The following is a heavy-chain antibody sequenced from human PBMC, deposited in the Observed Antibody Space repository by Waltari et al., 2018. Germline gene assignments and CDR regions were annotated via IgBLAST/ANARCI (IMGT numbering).Heavy chain of an antibody. CDR1: GFSISSGYS. Sequence: QVQLQESGPGLVKPSETLSLTCGVSGFSISSGYSWGWIRQPPGKGLEWLGSLHHSGSTYYNPSLKSRVTISADTSKNHFSLRLSSVTAADTAVYYYARVVVATTGDWFDPWGQGTLVTVSS. V-gene: IGHV4-38-2*01. D-gene: IGHD2-15*01. J-gene: IGHJ5*02. CDR3: ARVVVATTGDWFDP. CDR2: LHHSGST.